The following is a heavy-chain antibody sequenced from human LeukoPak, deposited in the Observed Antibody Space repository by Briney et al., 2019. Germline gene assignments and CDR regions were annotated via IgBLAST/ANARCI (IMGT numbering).Heavy chain of an antibody. Sequence: SETLSLTCAVYGGSFSGYYWSWIRQPPGKGLEWIGEINHSGSTNYNPSLKSRVTISVDTSKNQFSLKLSSVTAADTAVYYCARWGGTVVRGVSFYYGMDVWGQGTTVTVSS. D-gene: IGHD3-10*01. CDR2: INHSGST. CDR1: GGSFSGYY. CDR3: ARWGGTVVRGVSFYYGMDV. J-gene: IGHJ6*02. V-gene: IGHV4-34*01.